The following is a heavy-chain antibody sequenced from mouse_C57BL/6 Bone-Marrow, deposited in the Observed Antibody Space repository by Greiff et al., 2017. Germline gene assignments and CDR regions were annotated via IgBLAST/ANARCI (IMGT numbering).Heavy chain of an antibody. CDR2: ISSGSSTI. J-gene: IGHJ2*01. V-gene: IGHV5-17*01. CDR3: ARDLRSFDY. CDR1: GFTFSDYG. D-gene: IGHD1-1*01. Sequence: VQLQQSGGGLVKPGGSLKLSCAASGFTFSDYGMHWVRQAPEKGLEWVAYISSGSSTIYYADTVKGRFTISRDNAKNTLFLQMTSLRSEDTAMYYCARDLRSFDYWGQGTTLTVSS.